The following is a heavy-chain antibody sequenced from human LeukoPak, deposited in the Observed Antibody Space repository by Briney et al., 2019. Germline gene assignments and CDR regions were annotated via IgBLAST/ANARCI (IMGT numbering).Heavy chain of an antibody. CDR1: GFTFSSYG. CDR2: ISYDGSNK. J-gene: IGHJ6*02. Sequence: RSLRLSCAASGFTFSSYGMHWVRQAPGKGLEWVAVISYDGSNKYYADSVKGRFTISRDNSKNTLYLQMNSLRAEDTAVYYCAKAPSWRPTYYGMDVWGQGTTVTVSS. CDR3: AKAPSWRPTYYGMDV. D-gene: IGHD3-3*01. V-gene: IGHV3-30*18.